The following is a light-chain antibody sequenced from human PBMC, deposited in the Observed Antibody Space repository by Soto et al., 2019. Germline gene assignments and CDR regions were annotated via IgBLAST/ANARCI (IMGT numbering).Light chain of an antibody. Sequence: DIQMTQSPSSLSASVGDRVTITCRASQSISSYLNWYQQKPGKAPKLLIYAASSLQSGVPSRFSGSGSWTDFTLTISSLQPEDFATYYCQLSYSTPITFGQGTRLEIK. CDR3: QLSYSTPIT. CDR2: AAS. J-gene: IGKJ5*01. CDR1: QSISSY. V-gene: IGKV1-39*01.